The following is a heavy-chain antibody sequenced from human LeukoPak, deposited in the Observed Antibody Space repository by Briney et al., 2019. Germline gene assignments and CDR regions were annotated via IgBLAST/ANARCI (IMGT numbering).Heavy chain of an antibody. J-gene: IGHJ5*02. CDR3: AKDRIGGVAVAGKGRWFDP. Sequence: GGSLRLSCAASGFTFNSYAMSWVRQAPGKGPEWVSTISGSGDRTSYADSVKGRFTISRDNSKNTLFLQMNSLRAEDTAVYYCAKDRIGGVAVAGKGRWFDPWGQGTLVTVSS. CDR2: ISGSGDRT. V-gene: IGHV3-23*01. CDR1: GFTFNSYA. D-gene: IGHD6-19*01.